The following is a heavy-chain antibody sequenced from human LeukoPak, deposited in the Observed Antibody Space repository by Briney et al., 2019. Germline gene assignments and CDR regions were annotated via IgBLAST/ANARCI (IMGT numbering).Heavy chain of an antibody. CDR3: ARDRRCSSTSCIVDYYYMDV. Sequence: SETLSLTCTVSGYSISSGYYWGWIRQPPGKGLEWIGSIYHGGSTYYNPSLRSRVTISVDTSKNQFSLKLSSVTAADTAVYYCARDRRCSSTSCIVDYYYMDVWGKGTTVTVSS. CDR1: GYSISSGYY. V-gene: IGHV4-38-2*02. J-gene: IGHJ6*03. D-gene: IGHD2-2*01. CDR2: IYHGGST.